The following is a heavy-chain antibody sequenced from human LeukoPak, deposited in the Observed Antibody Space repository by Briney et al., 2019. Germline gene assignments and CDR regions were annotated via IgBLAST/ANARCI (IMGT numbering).Heavy chain of an antibody. Sequence: GGSLRLSCAASGFTFSSYSMNWVRQAPGKGLEWVSYISSSSSTIYYADSVKGRFTISRDNAKNSLYLQMNSLRDEDTAVYYCERKAGYSSGLGAFDIWGQGTMVTVSS. D-gene: IGHD6-19*01. CDR3: ERKAGYSSGLGAFDI. V-gene: IGHV3-48*02. CDR1: GFTFSSYS. J-gene: IGHJ3*02. CDR2: ISSSSSTI.